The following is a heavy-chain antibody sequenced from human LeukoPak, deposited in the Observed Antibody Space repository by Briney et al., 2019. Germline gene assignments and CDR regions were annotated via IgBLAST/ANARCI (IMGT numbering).Heavy chain of an antibody. V-gene: IGHV5-51*01. CDR3: ARPDTSSWHFDY. D-gene: IGHD6-19*01. Sequence: GESLKISCKGSGYSFTSYWIGWVRQMPGKGLEWMGIIYPDDSDARHSPSFRGQVTISADKSISTAYLQWSSLKASDTAMYFCARPDTSSWHFDYWGQGTLVTVSS. CDR1: GYSFTSYW. J-gene: IGHJ4*02. CDR2: IYPDDSDA.